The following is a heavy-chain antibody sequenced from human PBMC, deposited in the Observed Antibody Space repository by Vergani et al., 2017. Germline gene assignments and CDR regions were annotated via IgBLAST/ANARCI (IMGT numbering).Heavy chain of an antibody. D-gene: IGHD6-13*01. Sequence: QVQLQESGPGLVRPSQTLSLTCTVSGSSISSGSYYWSWFRQPAGKGLEWIGRFYTGGGTSYNPSLKSRVTISVDTYKNQFSLQLSSVTAADTAVYYCARDPLYSTTWPFLLLDMDVWGQGTTVTVSS. V-gene: IGHV4-61*02. J-gene: IGHJ6*02. CDR2: FYTGGGT. CDR1: GSSISSGSYY. CDR3: ARDPLYSTTWPFLLLDMDV.